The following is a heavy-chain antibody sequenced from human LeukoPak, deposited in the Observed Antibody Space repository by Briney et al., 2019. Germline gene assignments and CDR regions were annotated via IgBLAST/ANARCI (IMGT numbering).Heavy chain of an antibody. CDR1: GFTFSDHY. Sequence: QSGGSLRLSCAASGFTFSDHYMDWVRQAPGKGLEWVGRTRNKANSYTTEYAASVKGRFTISRDDSKNSLYLQMNSLKTEDTAVYYCARGVVTDPFQHWGQGTLVTVSS. D-gene: IGHD4-23*01. V-gene: IGHV3-72*01. CDR2: TRNKANSYTT. J-gene: IGHJ1*01. CDR3: ARGVVTDPFQH.